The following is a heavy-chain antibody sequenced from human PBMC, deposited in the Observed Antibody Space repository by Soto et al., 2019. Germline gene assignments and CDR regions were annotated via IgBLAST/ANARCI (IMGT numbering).Heavy chain of an antibody. V-gene: IGHV4-31*03. CDR2: IYYSGST. CDR1: GGSISSIGYY. Sequence: KTSETLSLTCTVSGGSISSIGYYWSWIRQHPGKGLEWIGYIYYSGSTYYNPSLKSRVTISVDTSKNQFSLKLSSVTAADTAVYYCASYFRATTNLDYGGQGTLVTVS. D-gene: IGHD3-9*01. CDR3: ASYFRATTNLDY. J-gene: IGHJ4*02.